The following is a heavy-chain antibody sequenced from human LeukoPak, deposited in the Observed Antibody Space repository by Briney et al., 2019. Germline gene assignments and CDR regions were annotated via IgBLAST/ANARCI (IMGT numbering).Heavy chain of an antibody. D-gene: IGHD2-2*01. J-gene: IGHJ6*03. CDR2: IFFSGRT. CDR1: GGSISSSAYY. CDR3: ARVGNIVVGDYYYMDV. V-gene: IGHV4-39*01. Sequence: PSETLSLTCTVSGGSISSSAYYWGWIRQPPGKGLEWIGSIFFSGRTYYNVSLKSRVTISVDTSKNQFSLKLSSVTAADTAVYYCARVGNIVVGDYYYMDVWGKGTTVTVSS.